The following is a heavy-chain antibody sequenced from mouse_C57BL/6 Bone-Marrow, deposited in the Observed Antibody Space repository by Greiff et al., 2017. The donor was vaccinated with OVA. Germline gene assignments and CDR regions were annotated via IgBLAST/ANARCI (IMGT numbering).Heavy chain of an antibody. CDR1: GFTFSNYW. CDR3: TGTGTFAY. D-gene: IGHD4-1*01. CDR2: IRLKSDNYAT. J-gene: IGHJ3*01. Sequence: EVQVVESGGGLVQPGGSMKLSCVASGFTFSNYWMNWVRQSPEQGLEWVAQIRLKSDNYATHYAVSVKGRFTISKDDSKSSVYLKRNNLRAEDTGIYYRTGTGTFAYWGQGTLVTVSA. V-gene: IGHV6-3*01.